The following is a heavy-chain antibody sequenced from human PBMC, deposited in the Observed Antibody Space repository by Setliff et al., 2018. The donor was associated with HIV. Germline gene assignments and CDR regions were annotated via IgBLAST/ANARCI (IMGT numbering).Heavy chain of an antibody. CDR1: GFTFSSYS. D-gene: IGHD3-16*01. V-gene: IGHV3-48*01. Sequence: PGGSLRLSCAASGFTFSSYSMNWVRQAPGKGLEWVSYISTSGTIYYADSVKGRFVISREKSKSTLYLQMNSLRAEDTAVYYCARVGLTAGGFAYWGQGTLVTVSS. CDR3: ARVGLTAGGFAY. CDR2: ISTSGTI. J-gene: IGHJ4*02.